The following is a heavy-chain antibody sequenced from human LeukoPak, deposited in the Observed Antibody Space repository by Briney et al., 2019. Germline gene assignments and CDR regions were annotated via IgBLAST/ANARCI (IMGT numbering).Heavy chain of an antibody. CDR1: GGSISSYY. CDR3: ARVESCSSTSCYTGYYYYYGMDV. V-gene: IGHV4-59*01. J-gene: IGHJ6*02. Sequence: PSETLSLTCTVSGGSISSYYWSWIRQPPGKGLEWIGYIYYSGSTNYNPSLKSRVTISVDTSKNQFSLKLSSVTAADTAVYYCARVESCSSTSCYTGYYYYYGMDVWGQGTTVTVSS. D-gene: IGHD2-2*02. CDR2: IYYSGST.